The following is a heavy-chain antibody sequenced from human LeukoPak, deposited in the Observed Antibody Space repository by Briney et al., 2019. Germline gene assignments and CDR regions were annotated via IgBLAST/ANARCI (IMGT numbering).Heavy chain of an antibody. D-gene: IGHD3-10*01. CDR1: GGSISGYY. CDR2: INHSGST. J-gene: IGHJ4*02. V-gene: IGHV4-34*01. Sequence: SETLSLTCTVSGGSISGYYWSWIRQPPGKGLEWIGEINHSGSTNYNPSLKSRVTISVDTSKNQFSLKLSSVTAADTAVYYCAFGEFLDYWGQGTLVTVSS. CDR3: AFGEFLDY.